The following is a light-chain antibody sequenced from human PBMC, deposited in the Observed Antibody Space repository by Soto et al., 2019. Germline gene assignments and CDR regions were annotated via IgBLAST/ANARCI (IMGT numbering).Light chain of an antibody. Sequence: IQMTQSPSPLSASVGDTVTITCRASQDINHFLAWFQQKPGEAPKSLIYAASRLQSGVSSKFSGIGSGTDFTLTISSLQPEDFATYYCQQYNSFPLTFGGGTKVEI. CDR3: QQYNSFPLT. V-gene: IGKV1-16*02. CDR1: QDINHF. J-gene: IGKJ4*01. CDR2: AAS.